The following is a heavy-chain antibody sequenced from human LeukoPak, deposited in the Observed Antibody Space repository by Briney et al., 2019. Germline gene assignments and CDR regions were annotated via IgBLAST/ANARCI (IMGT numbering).Heavy chain of an antibody. CDR1: YGSITNYY. Sequence: PSETLSLTCTVSYGSITNYYYNWIRQPPGKGLEWIGYIHYSGGTIYNPSLKSRVTISVGPSKNRLSLNLSSVTAADTAVYYCARHMFSSSPSAGFDYWGQGALVTVSS. CDR3: ARHMFSSSPSAGFDY. J-gene: IGHJ4*02. V-gene: IGHV4-59*08. D-gene: IGHD3-10*02. CDR2: IHYSGGT.